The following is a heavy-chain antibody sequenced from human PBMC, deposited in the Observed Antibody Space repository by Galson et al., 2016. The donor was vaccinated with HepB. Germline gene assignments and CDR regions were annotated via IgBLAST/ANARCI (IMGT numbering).Heavy chain of an antibody. CDR3: ARHTNYEGFWFDP. D-gene: IGHD1-7*01. CDR1: GGSFSGYF. V-gene: IGHV4-34*01. J-gene: IGHJ5*02. Sequence: TLSLTCAVSGGSFSGYFWNRIRQSPGKGLEWIGDISHSGNTNYNPSLKSRVSISIDTSKKQFSLKLTSVTAADTAVYYCARHTNYEGFWFDPWGRGTLVTVSS. CDR2: ISHSGNT.